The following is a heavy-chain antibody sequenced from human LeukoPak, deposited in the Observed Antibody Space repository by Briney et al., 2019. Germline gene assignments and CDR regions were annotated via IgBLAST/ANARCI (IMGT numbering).Heavy chain of an antibody. V-gene: IGHV4-59*01. D-gene: IGHD3-10*01. CDR1: GGSISSYY. J-gene: IGHJ6*03. Sequence: SETLSLTCTVSGGSISSYYWSWTRQPPGKGLEWIGYIYYSGSTNYNPSLKSRVTISVDTSKNQFSLKLSSVTAADTAVYYCARVIWPSVYYYYMDVWGKGTTVTVSS. CDR3: ARVIWPSVYYYYMDV. CDR2: IYYSGST.